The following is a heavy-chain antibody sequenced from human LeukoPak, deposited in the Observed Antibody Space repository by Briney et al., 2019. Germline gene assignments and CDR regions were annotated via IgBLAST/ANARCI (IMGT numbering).Heavy chain of an antibody. CDR2: INHSGST. V-gene: IGHV4-34*01. D-gene: IGHD1-26*01. J-gene: IGHJ4*02. CDR3: ARGQWGGYFDD. CDR1: GGSFSGYY. Sequence: PSETLSLTSAVYGGSFSGYYWSWIRQPPGKGLEWIGEINHSGSTNYNPSLKSRVTISVDTSKNQFSLKLSSVTAADTAVYYCARGQWGGYFDDWGRGTLVTVSS.